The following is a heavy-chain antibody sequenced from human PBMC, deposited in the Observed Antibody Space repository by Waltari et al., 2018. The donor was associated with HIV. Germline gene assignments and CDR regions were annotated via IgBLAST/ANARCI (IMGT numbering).Heavy chain of an antibody. CDR3: ARDRSEGGGYYYYGLDV. Sequence: QVQLWGPGGGWVRLGGPWEPPVARPESPFVAIACPGVRQAPGKGLEWVAVIWYDGTNKYYADSVKGRFTISRDNSKNTLYLQMNSLRAEDTAVYYCARDRSEGGGYYYYGLDVWGQGTTVTVSS. V-gene: IGHV3-33*01. J-gene: IGHJ6*02. CDR1: ESPFVAIA. D-gene: IGHD2-15*01. CDR2: IWYDGTNK.